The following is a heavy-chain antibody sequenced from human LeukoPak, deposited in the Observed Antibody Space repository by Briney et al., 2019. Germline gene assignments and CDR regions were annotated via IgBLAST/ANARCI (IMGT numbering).Heavy chain of an antibody. Sequence: TGGSLRLSCAASGFTFSSYAMSWVRQAPGKGLEWVSAISGSGGSTYYADSVKGRFTISRDNSKNTLCLQMNSLRAEDTAVYYCAKDPSRATNVNWFDPWGQGTLVTVSS. CDR1: GFTFSSYA. CDR3: AKDPSRATNVNWFDP. CDR2: ISGSGGST. D-gene: IGHD1/OR15-1a*01. J-gene: IGHJ5*02. V-gene: IGHV3-23*01.